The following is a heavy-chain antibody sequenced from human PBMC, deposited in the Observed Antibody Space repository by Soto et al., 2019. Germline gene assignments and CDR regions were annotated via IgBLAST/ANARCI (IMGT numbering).Heavy chain of an antibody. CDR2: ISAYNGNT. CDR1: GYTFTSYG. D-gene: IGHD2-8*01. V-gene: IGHV1-18*04. CDR3: ARGRDDNGDRHLGHLFDS. Sequence: ASVKVSCTASGYTFTSYGISWVRQAPGQGLEWMGWISAYNGNTNYAQKLQGRVTMTTDTSKNHFSLKLSSVTAADTAVYYCARGRDDNGDRHLGHLFDSWGQGTLVTVSS. J-gene: IGHJ4*02.